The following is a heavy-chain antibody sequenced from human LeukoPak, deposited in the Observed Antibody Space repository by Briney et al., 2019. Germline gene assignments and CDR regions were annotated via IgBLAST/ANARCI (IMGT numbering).Heavy chain of an antibody. CDR2: IKPSSGGT. D-gene: IGHD3-10*01. CDR3: ARDLMVRGPMDV. V-gene: IGHV1-2*02. Sequence: ASVKVSCKASGGTFSSLTINWVRQAPGQGLEWMGWIKPSSGGTNYAQNFQGRVTMTRDTSINTAYMELSRLRSDDTAVYYCARDLMVRGPMDVWGKGTTVTVSS. CDR1: GGTFSSLT. J-gene: IGHJ6*03.